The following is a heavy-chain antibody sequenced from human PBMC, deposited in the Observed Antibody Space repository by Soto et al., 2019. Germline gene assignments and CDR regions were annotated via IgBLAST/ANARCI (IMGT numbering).Heavy chain of an antibody. D-gene: IGHD3-22*01. CDR3: ARESTYYDSSGYFYFDY. CDR1: GGTFSSYA. V-gene: IGHV1-69*01. CDR2: IIPIFGTA. J-gene: IGHJ4*02. Sequence: QVQLVQSGAEVKKPGSSVKVSCKASGGTFSSYAISWVRQAPGQGLEWMGGIIPIFGTANYAQKFQGRVTITADESTSTAYMELSSLRSEDTAVYYCARESTYYDSSGYFYFDYWGQGTLVTVSS.